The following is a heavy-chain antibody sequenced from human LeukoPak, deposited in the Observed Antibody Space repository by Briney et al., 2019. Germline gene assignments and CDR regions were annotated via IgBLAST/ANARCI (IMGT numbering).Heavy chain of an antibody. CDR3: AKDAGIVGAYFDY. V-gene: IGHV3-53*01. D-gene: IGHD1-26*01. Sequence: GGSLRLSCAASGFTVSSNYMSWVRQAPGKGLEWVSVIYSGGSTYYADSVKGRFTISRDNSKNTLYLQMNSLRAEDTAVYYCAKDAGIVGAYFDYWGQGTLVTVSS. J-gene: IGHJ4*02. CDR1: GFTVSSNY. CDR2: IYSGGST.